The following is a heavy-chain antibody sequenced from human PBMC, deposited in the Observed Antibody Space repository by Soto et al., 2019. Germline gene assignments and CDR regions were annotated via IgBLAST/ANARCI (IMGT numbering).Heavy chain of an antibody. CDR3: AGGALGYNWFDP. V-gene: IGHV4-30-4*01. Sequence: QVQLQESGPGLVKASQNLSITCTVSGGSISSGDYYWSWIRQPPGKGPEWIGYIYSNEYTSYEPSLKSRVTISLDTSKNHFSLNLNSVTAADTAVYYCAGGALGYNWFDPWGQGTLVTVSS. D-gene: IGHD3-16*01. CDR1: GGSISSGDYY. CDR2: IYSNEYT. J-gene: IGHJ5*02.